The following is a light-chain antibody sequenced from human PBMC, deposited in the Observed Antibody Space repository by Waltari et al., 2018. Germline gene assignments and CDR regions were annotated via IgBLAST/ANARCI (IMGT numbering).Light chain of an antibody. V-gene: IGKV3-11*01. CDR1: QTVSNY. Sequence: EIVLTQSPATLSLSPGQIAPLSCKASQTVSNYLARYQQKPGQAPRLLIYDASNRATGIPARFSGSGSGTDFTLTISSVAPEDFAVYYCQQRGKWVTFGGGTKVEIK. J-gene: IGKJ4*01. CDR3: QQRGKWVT. CDR2: DAS.